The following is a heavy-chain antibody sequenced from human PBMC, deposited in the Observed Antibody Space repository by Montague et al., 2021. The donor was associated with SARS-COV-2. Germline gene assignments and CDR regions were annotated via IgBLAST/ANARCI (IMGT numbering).Heavy chain of an antibody. J-gene: IGHJ6*02. CDR2: IWYDGSNK. CDR1: GFTFSSYG. V-gene: IGHV3-33*01. Sequence: SLRLSCAASGFTFSSYGMHWVRQAPGKGLEWVAVIWYDGSNKYYADSVKGRFTISRDNSKNTLYLQMNRLRAEDTAVYYCAREYTMVRGVIIIYYYGMDVWGQGTTVTVSS. CDR3: AREYTMVRGVIIIYYYGMDV. D-gene: IGHD3-10*01.